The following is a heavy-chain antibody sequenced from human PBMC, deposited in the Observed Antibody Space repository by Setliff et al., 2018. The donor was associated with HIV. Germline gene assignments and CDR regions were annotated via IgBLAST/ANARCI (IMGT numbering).Heavy chain of an antibody. D-gene: IGHD3-10*01. CDR2: IKSKADGGTT. V-gene: IGHV3-15*01. CDR3: TTGFYGSRSYYMAGFAS. CDR1: GFSYSHAW. Sequence: KPGGSLRLSCTASGFSYSHAWMNWVRQAPGKGLEWVGRIKSKADGGTTEYAAPVKGTFTISRDDSKNTLYLQMNSLKTEDTAVYYCTTGFYGSRSYYMAGFASWGQGTLVTVSS. J-gene: IGHJ4*02.